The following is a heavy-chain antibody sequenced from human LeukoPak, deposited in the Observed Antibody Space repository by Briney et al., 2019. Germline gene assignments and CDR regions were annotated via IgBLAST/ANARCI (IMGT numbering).Heavy chain of an antibody. CDR1: GFTSSDYY. J-gene: IGHJ4*02. D-gene: IGHD6-6*01. CDR3: ARTIAARVYYFDY. CDR2: ISSSGSTI. V-gene: IGHV3-11*04. Sequence: PGGSLRLSCAASGFTSSDYYMSWIRQAPGKGLEWVSYISSSGSTIYYADSVKGRFTISRDNAKNSLYLQMNSLRAEDTAVYYCARTIAARVYYFDYWGQGTLVTVSS.